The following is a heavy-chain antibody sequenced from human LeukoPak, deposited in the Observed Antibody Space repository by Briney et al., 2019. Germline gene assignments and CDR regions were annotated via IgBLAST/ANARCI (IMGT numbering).Heavy chain of an antibody. CDR1: GGSISSSSYY. V-gene: IGHV4-39*01. J-gene: IGHJ4*02. D-gene: IGHD6-19*01. Sequence: SETLSLTCTVSGGSISSSSYYWGWIRQPPGEGLEWIGSIYYSGSTYYNPSLKSRVTISVDTSKNQFSLKLSSVTAADTAVYYCASVAVAALDYWGQGTLVTVSS. CDR3: ASVAVAALDY. CDR2: IYYSGST.